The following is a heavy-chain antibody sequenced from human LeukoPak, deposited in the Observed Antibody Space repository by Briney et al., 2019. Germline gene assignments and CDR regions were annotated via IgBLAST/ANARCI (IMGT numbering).Heavy chain of an antibody. D-gene: IGHD3-22*01. CDR1: GFTFSSYS. CDR2: ISSSSSYI. J-gene: IGHJ4*02. CDR3: ARDPAPTETSSGYYYNYFDY. Sequence: KPGGSLRLSCAASGFTFSSYSMNWVRQAPGKGLEWVSSISSSSSYIYYADSVKGRFTISRDNAKNSLYLQMNSLRAEDTAVYYCARDPAPTETSSGYYYNYFDYWGQGTLVTVSS. V-gene: IGHV3-21*01.